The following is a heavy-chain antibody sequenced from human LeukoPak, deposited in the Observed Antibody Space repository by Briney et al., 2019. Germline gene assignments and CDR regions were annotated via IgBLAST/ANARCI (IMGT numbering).Heavy chain of an antibody. CDR1: GFTFSSYS. D-gene: IGHD6-19*01. J-gene: IGHJ4*02. CDR3: ARDHTSSGWPLFDY. Sequence: PGGSLRLSCAASGFTFSSYSMNWVRQAPGKGLEWVSHITASGTAMFYADSVKGRFTISRDNAKNSLYLQMNSLRDEDTAVYYCARDHTSSGWPLFDYWGQGTLVTVSS. CDR2: ITASGTAM. V-gene: IGHV3-48*02.